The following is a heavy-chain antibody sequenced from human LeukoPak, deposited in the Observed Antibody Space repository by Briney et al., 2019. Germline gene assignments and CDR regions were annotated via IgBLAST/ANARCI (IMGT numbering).Heavy chain of an antibody. Sequence: KPSETLSLTCAVSGGSISSGDYSWSWIRQPPGKGLEWIGEINHSGSTNYNPSLKSRVTISVDTSKNQFSLKLSSVTAADTAVYYCARHCGAPMIVVVKKGPGYNWFDPWGQGTLVTVSS. CDR2: INHSGST. J-gene: IGHJ5*02. CDR3: ARHCGAPMIVVVKKGPGYNWFDP. CDR1: GGSISSGDYS. D-gene: IGHD3-22*01. V-gene: IGHV4-30-2*01.